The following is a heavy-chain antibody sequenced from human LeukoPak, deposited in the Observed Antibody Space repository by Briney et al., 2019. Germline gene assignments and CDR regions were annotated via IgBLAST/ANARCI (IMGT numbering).Heavy chain of an antibody. J-gene: IGHJ6*02. Sequence: QAGGSLRLSCAASGFTFSSYRMHWVRQAPGKGLVWVSRISWDGSSTNYADSVKGRFTISRDNAKNTLYLQMDSLRAEDTAVYYCAREGVYGGLDVWGQGTTVTVSS. V-gene: IGHV3-74*01. CDR1: GFTFSSYR. D-gene: IGHD2-8*01. CDR2: ISWDGSST. CDR3: AREGVYGGLDV.